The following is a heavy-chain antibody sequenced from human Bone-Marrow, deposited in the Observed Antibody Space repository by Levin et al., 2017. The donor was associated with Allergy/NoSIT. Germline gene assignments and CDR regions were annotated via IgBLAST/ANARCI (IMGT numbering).Heavy chain of an antibody. Sequence: SQTLSLTCTVSGDSIRSGGYYWSWIRQHPGKGLEWIGYIYHSGSSDYSPSLKSRLTIAIDTSKNQFSLQLTSVTAADTGVYYCARVNVYRPYFYYGLDVWGRGTTVTVSS. D-gene: IGHD5/OR15-5a*01. J-gene: IGHJ6*02. CDR1: GDSIRSGGYY. V-gene: IGHV4-31*03. CDR3: ARVNVYRPYFYYGLDV. CDR2: IYHSGSS.